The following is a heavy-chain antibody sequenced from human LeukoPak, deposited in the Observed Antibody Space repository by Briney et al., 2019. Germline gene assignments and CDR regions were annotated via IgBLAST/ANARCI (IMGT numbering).Heavy chain of an antibody. CDR1: GFTVSSNY. Sequence: GGSLRLSCAASGFTVSSNYMSWVRQAPGKGLEWVSVIYSGGSTYYADSVEGRFTISRDNSKNTLYLQMNSLRAEDTAVYYCARDKRGSGGSFDYWGQGTLVTVFS. D-gene: IGHD2-15*01. J-gene: IGHJ4*02. V-gene: IGHV3-66*01. CDR3: ARDKRGSGGSFDY. CDR2: IYSGGST.